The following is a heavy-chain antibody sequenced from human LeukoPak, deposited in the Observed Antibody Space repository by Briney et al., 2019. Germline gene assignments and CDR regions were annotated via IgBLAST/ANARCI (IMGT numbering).Heavy chain of an antibody. CDR1: GFTFSSYG. J-gene: IGHJ4*02. Sequence: GGSLRLSCAVSGFTFSSYGMHWVRQAPGKGLEWVAFIRYDGSNKYYADSVKGRFTISRDNSKNTLYLQMNSLRAEDTAVYYCAKAQNSGYDYENFDYWGQGTLVTVSS. CDR2: IRYDGSNK. V-gene: IGHV3-30*02. CDR3: AKAQNSGYDYENFDY. D-gene: IGHD5-12*01.